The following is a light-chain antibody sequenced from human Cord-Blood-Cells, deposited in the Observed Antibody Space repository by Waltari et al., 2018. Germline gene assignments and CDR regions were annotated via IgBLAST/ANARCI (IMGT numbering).Light chain of an antibody. CDR2: DVS. V-gene: IGLV2-14*01. CDR1: SSDVGGYNY. Sequence: QSALNQPASVSGSPGQSITIYCTGTSSDVGGYNYVSWYQQHPGKDPNIMLYDVSNRPSGVSNRFSGSKSDNTASLTISGLQAEDEADYYCSSYTSSSTYVFGTGTKVTVL. J-gene: IGLJ1*01. CDR3: SSYTSSSTYV.